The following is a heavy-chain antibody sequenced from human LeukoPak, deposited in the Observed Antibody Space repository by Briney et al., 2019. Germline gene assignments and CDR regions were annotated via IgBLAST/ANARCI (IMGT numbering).Heavy chain of an antibody. CDR1: GFRFSSYA. Sequence: GGSLRLACAASGFRFSSYAMSWVRQAPGKGLEWVSAISGSGVSTYYADSVKGRSTVSRDNSKNTLSLQMNSLGAEDAAIYYCARDSPVLTYWGQGTLVTVSS. J-gene: IGHJ4*02. V-gene: IGHV3-23*01. CDR2: ISGSGVST. D-gene: IGHD2-8*01. CDR3: ARDSPVLTY.